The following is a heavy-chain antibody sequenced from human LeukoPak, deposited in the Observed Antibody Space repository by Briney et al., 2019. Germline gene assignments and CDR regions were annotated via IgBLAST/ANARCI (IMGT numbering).Heavy chain of an antibody. CDR2: IYSGGST. CDR1: GFTFSSYW. D-gene: IGHD3-22*01. V-gene: IGHV3-66*01. J-gene: IGHJ4*02. CDR3: ARDLDSSGYYPPDY. Sequence: GGSLRLSCAASGFTFSSYWMSWVRQAPGKGLEWVSLIYSGGSTYYADSVKGRFTISRDNAKNSLYLQMNSLRAEDTAVYYCARDLDSSGYYPPDYWGQGTLVTVSS.